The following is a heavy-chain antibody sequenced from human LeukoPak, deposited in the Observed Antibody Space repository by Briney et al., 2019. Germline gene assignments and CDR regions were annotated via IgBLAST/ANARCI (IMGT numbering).Heavy chain of an antibody. CDR2: IYTSGST. CDR3: ARDSSSWYGGAFDI. Sequence: SETLSLTCTVSGGSISSGSYHWSWIRQPTGKGLEWIGRIYTSGSTNYNPSLKSRVTISVDTSKNQFSLKLSSVTAADTAVYYCARDSSSWYGGAFDIWGQGTMVTVSS. CDR1: GGSISSGSYH. J-gene: IGHJ3*02. V-gene: IGHV4-61*02. D-gene: IGHD6-13*01.